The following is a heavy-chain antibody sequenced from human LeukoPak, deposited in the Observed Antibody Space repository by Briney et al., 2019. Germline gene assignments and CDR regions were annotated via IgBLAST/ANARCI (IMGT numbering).Heavy chain of an antibody. J-gene: IGHJ6*03. CDR3: ARDQISSGWRLYYYYYMDV. CDR1: GFTLSSYE. V-gene: IGHV3-23*01. Sequence: GGSLRLSCTASGFTLSSYEMSWIRQAPGKGLEWVSSIDYSGGSTHYADSVMGRFTISRDKSKNTLYLQMNSLRAEDTAVYYCARDQISSGWRLYYYYYMDVWGKGTTVTVSS. CDR2: IDYSGGST. D-gene: IGHD6-19*01.